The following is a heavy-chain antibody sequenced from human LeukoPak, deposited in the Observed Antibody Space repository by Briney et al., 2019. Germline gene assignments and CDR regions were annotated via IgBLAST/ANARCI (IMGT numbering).Heavy chain of an antibody. Sequence: SETLSLTCTVSGGSISSYYWSWIRKPPGKGLEWIGYINYSGSTNYNPSPKSRVTMSVDTSKNQFSLKLSSVTAADTAMYYCAREGRQGYVYCDHWGQGSLVTVSS. V-gene: IGHV4-59*01. CDR3: AREGRQGYVYCDH. D-gene: IGHD5-12*01. CDR2: INYSGST. J-gene: IGHJ4*02. CDR1: GGSISSYY.